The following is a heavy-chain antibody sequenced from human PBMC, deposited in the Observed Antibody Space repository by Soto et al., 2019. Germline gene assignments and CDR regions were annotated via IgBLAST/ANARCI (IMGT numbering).Heavy chain of an antibody. CDR2: MNPNSGNT. CDR3: ARCTVKITILAQFYYMDV. V-gene: IGHV1-8*01. Sequence: QVQLVQSGAEVKKPGASVKVSCKASGYTFTSYDINWVRQATGQGLEWMGWMNPNSGNTGYAQKFQGRVTMTMNTSLSTAYMELSSLRSEDTAVYYCARCTVKITILAQFYYMDVWGKGTTVTVSS. J-gene: IGHJ6*03. D-gene: IGHD3-9*01. CDR1: GYTFTSYD.